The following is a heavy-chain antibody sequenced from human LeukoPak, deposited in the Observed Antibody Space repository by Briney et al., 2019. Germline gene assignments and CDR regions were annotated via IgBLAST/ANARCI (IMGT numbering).Heavy chain of an antibody. CDR2: ISGSSSNK. V-gene: IGHV3-21*04. D-gene: IGHD1/OR15-1a*01. CDR3: AKLRGLALNNYFDY. CDR1: GFTFSSYS. J-gene: IGHJ4*02. Sequence: GGSLRLSCAASGFTFSSYSINWVRQAPGEGLEWVSFISGSSSNKYYVDSVKGRFTISRDNSKNTLYLQMNSLRAEDTAVYYCAKLRGLALNNYFDYWGQGTLVTVS.